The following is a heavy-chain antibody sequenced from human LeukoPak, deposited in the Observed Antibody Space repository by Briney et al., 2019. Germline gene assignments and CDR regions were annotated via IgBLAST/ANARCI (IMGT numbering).Heavy chain of an antibody. V-gene: IGHV3-23*01. Sequence: GGSLRLSCAASGFTFSSYAMSWVRQAPGKGLEWVSAISGSGGSTYYPDSVKGRFTISRDNSKNTLYLQMNSLRAEDTAVYYCAKDQSNGYSGYHFDYWGQGTLVTVSS. CDR1: GFTFSSYA. J-gene: IGHJ4*02. D-gene: IGHD5-12*01. CDR2: ISGSGGST. CDR3: AKDQSNGYSGYHFDY.